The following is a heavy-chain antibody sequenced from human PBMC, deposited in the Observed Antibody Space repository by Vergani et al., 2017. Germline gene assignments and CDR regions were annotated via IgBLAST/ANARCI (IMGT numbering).Heavy chain of an antibody. CDR1: GGVFSSHA. Sequence: QVQLVQSGAAVKKPGSAVKVSCKASGGVFSSHAISWVRQAPGQGLEWMGGVMPIFGPGNYAQKFQGRVTMTADEDTNIIYLELRSLRFEDTALYFWERCGLGEDYDSSGYPIGHFDSWWQETQVTVAS. CDR3: ERCGLGEDYDSSGYPIGHFDS. V-gene: IGHV1-69*12. CDR2: VMPIFGPG. D-gene: IGHD3-22*01. J-gene: IGHJ4*02.